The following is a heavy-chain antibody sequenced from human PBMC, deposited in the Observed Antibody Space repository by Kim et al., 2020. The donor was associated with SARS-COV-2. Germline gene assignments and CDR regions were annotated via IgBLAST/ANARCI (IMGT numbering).Heavy chain of an antibody. J-gene: IGHJ5*02. CDR3: ARGRSPLGGWFGPGWFDP. CDR1: GYTFTGYY. D-gene: IGHD2-15*01. CDR2: INPNSGGT. Sequence: ASVKVSCKASGYTFTGYYMHWVRQAPGQGLEWMGWINPNSGGTNYAQKFQGRVTMTRDTSISTAYMELSRLRSDDTAVYYCARGRSPLGGWFGPGWFDPWGQGTLVTVSS. V-gene: IGHV1-2*02.